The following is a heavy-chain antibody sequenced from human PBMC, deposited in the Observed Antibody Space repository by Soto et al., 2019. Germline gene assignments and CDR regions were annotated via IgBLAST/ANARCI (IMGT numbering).Heavy chain of an antibody. CDR1: GSYFNNYG. Sequence: PGGSLRLSCAVSGSYFNNYGINWVRQPPGKGLEWVSSVSKSDYTYYSDSVRGRFTISRDNAKNSVSLQMNSLRAEDTAVYYCAREDSIIIPAVSDFWGQGTLVTAPQ. CDR3: AREDSIIIPAVSDF. D-gene: IGHD2-2*01. V-gene: IGHV3-21*01. J-gene: IGHJ4*02. CDR2: VSKSDYT.